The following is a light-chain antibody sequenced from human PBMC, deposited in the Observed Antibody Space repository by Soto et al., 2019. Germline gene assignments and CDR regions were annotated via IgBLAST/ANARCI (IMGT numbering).Light chain of an antibody. CDR1: QAISSW. CDR3: QQYNSYPIT. Sequence: DIQLTQSPSTLSGSVGDIVTITCRASQAISSWLAWYQQKPGKAPKLLIYDASSLESGVPSRFSGSGSGTEFTLTISSLQPDDFATYYCQQYNSYPITFGQGTRLEIK. J-gene: IGKJ5*01. V-gene: IGKV1-5*01. CDR2: DAS.